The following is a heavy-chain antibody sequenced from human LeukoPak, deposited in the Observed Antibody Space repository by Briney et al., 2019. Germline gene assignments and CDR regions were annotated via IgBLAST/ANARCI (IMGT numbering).Heavy chain of an antibody. CDR1: GGSFSGYY. J-gene: IGHJ5*02. V-gene: IGHV4-34*01. CDR3: ARGRSYGSGRYWFDP. D-gene: IGHD3-10*01. CDR2: INQSGST. Sequence: SETLSLTCAVYGGSFSGYYWSWIRQPPGKGLEWIGEINQSGSTNYNPSLKSRVTTSVDTSKNQFSLKPRSVTAADTAVYYCARGRSYGSGRYWFDPWGQGALVTVSS.